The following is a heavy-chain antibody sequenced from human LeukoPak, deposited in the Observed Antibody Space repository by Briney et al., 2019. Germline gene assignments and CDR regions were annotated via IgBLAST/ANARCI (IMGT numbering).Heavy chain of an antibody. J-gene: IGHJ5*02. V-gene: IGHV3-23*01. D-gene: IGHD3-3*01. Sequence: GGSLRLSCAASGFTFSSYAMSWVRQAPGKGLEWVSATSGSGGSTYYADSVKGRFTISRDNSKNTLYLQMNSLRAEDTAVYYCAKARDFWSGYYRRSNWFDPWGQGTLVTVSS. CDR3: AKARDFWSGYYRRSNWFDP. CDR2: TSGSGGST. CDR1: GFTFSSYA.